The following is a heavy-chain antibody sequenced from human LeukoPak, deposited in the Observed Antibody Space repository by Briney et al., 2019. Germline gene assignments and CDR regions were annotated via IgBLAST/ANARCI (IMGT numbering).Heavy chain of an antibody. CDR3: ARDHAAAGITVFDY. D-gene: IGHD6-13*01. CDR1: GFTFSSYA. CDR2: ISSNGGST. J-gene: IGHJ4*02. V-gene: IGHV3-64*01. Sequence: GGSLRLSCAASGFTFSSYAMHWVRQAPGKGLEYVSAISSNGGSTYYANSMKGRFTISRDNSKNTLYLQMGSLRAEDMAVYYCARDHAAAGITVFDYWGQGTLVTVSS.